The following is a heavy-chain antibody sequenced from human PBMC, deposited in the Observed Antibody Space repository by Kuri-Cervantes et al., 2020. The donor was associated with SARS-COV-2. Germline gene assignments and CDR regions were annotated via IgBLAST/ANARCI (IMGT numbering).Heavy chain of an antibody. J-gene: IGHJ4*02. CDR1: GGSISSGDYC. CDR2: IYYSGST. D-gene: IGHD3-3*01. V-gene: IGHV4-30-4*08. CDR3: ARVGFWSGYYIY. Sequence: LRLSCTVSGGSISSGDYCWSWIRQPPGKGLEWIGYIYYSGSTYYNPSLKSRVTISVDTSKNQFSLKLSSVTAADTAVYYCARVGFWSGYYIYWGQGTLVTVSS.